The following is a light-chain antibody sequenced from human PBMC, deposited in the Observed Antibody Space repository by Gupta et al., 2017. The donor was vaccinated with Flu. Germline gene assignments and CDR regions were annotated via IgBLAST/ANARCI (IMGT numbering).Light chain of an antibody. J-gene: IGKJ2*01. V-gene: IGKV1-33*01. CDR3: QQYDSLPYT. CDR1: QDIKKT. CDR2: DVS. Sequence: PSSLSVSVGDRVTITCQASQDIKKTLNWYQQKPGKAPKLLIYDVSILETWVPSRFSGGGSGTDFTFTISRLQPEDIATYFCQQYDSLPYTFGQGTKLEI.